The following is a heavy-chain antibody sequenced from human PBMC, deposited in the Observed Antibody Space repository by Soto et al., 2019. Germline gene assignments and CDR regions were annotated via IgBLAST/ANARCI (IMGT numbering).Heavy chain of an antibody. Sequence: GESLKISCKGSGYSFTSYWIGWVRQMPGRGLEWMGIIYPGDSDTRYSPSFQGQVTISADKSISTAYLQWSSLKASDIAMYYCARVPKVTTFYYGMDVWGQGTTVT. CDR1: GYSFTSYW. CDR3: ARVPKVTTFYYGMDV. D-gene: IGHD4-4*01. V-gene: IGHV5-51*01. CDR2: IYPGDSDT. J-gene: IGHJ6*02.